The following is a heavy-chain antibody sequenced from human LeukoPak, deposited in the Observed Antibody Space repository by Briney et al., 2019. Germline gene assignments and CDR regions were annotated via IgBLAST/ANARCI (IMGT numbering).Heavy chain of an antibody. J-gene: IGHJ4*02. Sequence: PGGSLRLSCAASGFTFSSYAMSWVRQAPGKGLEWVSSISGSSDNTYYADSVKGRFTISRDNSKNTLYLQMNSLRGEDTAVYYCAKDDGGRLKSTVMNWGQGTLVTVSS. D-gene: IGHD4-11*01. CDR3: AKDDGGRLKSTVMN. V-gene: IGHV3-23*01. CDR2: ISGSSDNT. CDR1: GFTFSSYA.